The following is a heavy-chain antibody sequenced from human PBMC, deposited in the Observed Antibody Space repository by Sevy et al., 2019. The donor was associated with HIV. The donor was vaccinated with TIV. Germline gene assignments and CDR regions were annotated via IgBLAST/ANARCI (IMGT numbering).Heavy chain of an antibody. CDR2: IRYDGSNI. J-gene: IGHJ4*02. CDR1: GFTFSSYG. Sequence: GGSLRLSCAASGFTFSSYGMHWVRQAPGKGLEWVAFIRYDGSNIYYADSVKGRFTISRDNSKNTLYLQMNSLRAEDTAVYYCAKDGYSSSWYGGYFDYWGQGTLVTVSS. V-gene: IGHV3-30*02. CDR3: AKDGYSSSWYGGYFDY. D-gene: IGHD6-13*01.